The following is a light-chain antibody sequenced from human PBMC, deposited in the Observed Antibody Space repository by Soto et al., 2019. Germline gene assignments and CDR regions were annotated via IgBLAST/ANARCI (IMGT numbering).Light chain of an antibody. Sequence: NFMLTQPHSVSESPGKTVTISCTRSSGSIASNYVQWYQQRPGSSPTIVIYEDNQRPSGVPDRFSGSIDSSSNSASLTISGLQTEDEADYYCQSFDSNDKDVVFGGGTQLTVL. V-gene: IGLV6-57*01. CDR1: SGSIASNY. J-gene: IGLJ2*01. CDR2: EDN. CDR3: QSFDSNDKDVV.